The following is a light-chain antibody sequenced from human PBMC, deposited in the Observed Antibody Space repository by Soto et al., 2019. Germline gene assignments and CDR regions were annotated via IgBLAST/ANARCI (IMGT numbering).Light chain of an antibody. CDR2: EAS. J-gene: IGKJ1*01. CDR1: QGISSY. V-gene: IGKV1D-13*01. CDR3: QQYDYSRT. Sequence: AIPLSQSPASLSASVGDRVTIPCRASQGISSYLAWYQQKPGKAPKLLIYEASTLGSGVPSRFSGSGSGTEFTLTISGLQPDDFATYYCQQYDYSRTFGQGTKVDIK.